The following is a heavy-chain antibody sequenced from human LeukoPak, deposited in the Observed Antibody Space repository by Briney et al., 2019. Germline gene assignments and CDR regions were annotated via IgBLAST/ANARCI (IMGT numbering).Heavy chain of an antibody. J-gene: IGHJ3*02. Sequence: KASETLSLTCTVSGGSISSSSYYWGWIRQPPGKGLEWIGSIYYSGSTYYNPSLKSRVTISVDTSKNQFSLKLSSVTAADTAVYYCARDVGVGAFDIWGQGTMVTVSS. V-gene: IGHV4-39*07. CDR2: IYYSGST. CDR1: GGSISSSSYY. D-gene: IGHD2-2*01. CDR3: ARDVGVGAFDI.